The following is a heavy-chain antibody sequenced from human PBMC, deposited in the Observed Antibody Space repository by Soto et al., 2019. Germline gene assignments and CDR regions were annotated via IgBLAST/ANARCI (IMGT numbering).Heavy chain of an antibody. Sequence: SSETLSLTCAVYGGSFSGYYWSWIRQPPGKGLEWIGEINHSGSTNYNPSLKSRVTISVDTSKNQFSLKLSSVTAADTAVYYCASAARGIAARAFDYWGQGTLVTVSS. D-gene: IGHD6-6*01. CDR1: GGSFSGYY. CDR2: INHSGST. V-gene: IGHV4-34*01. J-gene: IGHJ4*02. CDR3: ASAARGIAARAFDY.